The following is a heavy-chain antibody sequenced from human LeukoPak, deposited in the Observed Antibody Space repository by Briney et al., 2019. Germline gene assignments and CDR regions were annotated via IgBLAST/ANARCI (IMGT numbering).Heavy chain of an antibody. CDR2: IYPGDSDT. J-gene: IGHJ3*02. D-gene: IGHD6-19*01. CDR3: ARTCSSGWSQAGAFVI. V-gene: IGHV5-51*01. Sequence: GESLKISCKGSGYSFTSYWIGWVRQMPGKGLEWMGIIYPGDSDTRYSPSFQGQVTISADKSISTAYLQWSSLKASDTAMYYCARTCSSGWSQAGAFVIWGQGTMVTVSS. CDR1: GYSFTSYW.